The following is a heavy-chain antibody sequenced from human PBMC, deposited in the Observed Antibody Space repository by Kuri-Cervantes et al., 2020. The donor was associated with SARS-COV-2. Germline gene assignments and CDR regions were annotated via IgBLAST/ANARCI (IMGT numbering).Heavy chain of an antibody. CDR1: GGSIGSYW. V-gene: IGHV4-59*01. D-gene: IGHD2-15*01. Sequence: SETLSLTCTVSGGSIGSYWWTWIRQPPGKGLECLGYRHYNGRPNYNPSLKSRVTISLDTSKNQLSLNLRSVTAADTAVYYCARYSWWGDGHFDLWGRGTLVTVSS. CDR2: RHYNGRP. CDR3: ARYSWWGDGHFDL. J-gene: IGHJ2*01.